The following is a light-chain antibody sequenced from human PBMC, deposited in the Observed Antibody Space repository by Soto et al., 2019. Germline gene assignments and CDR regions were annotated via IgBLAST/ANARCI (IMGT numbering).Light chain of an antibody. CDR1: QDISNY. J-gene: IGKJ1*01. V-gene: IGKV1-33*01. CDR2: DAS. CDR3: QQSGGT. Sequence: DIPMTQSPSSLSASVGDRVTITCQASQDISNYLNWYQQKPGKVPKLLIYDASNLETGVPSRFSGSGSGTDFTFTISSLQPEDIATYYCQQSGGTFGQGTKVEIK.